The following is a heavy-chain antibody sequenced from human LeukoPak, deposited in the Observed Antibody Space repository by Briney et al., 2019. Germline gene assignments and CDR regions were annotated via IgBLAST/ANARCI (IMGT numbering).Heavy chain of an antibody. D-gene: IGHD5-24*01. V-gene: IGHV4-59*08. CDR3: ARGARAGYNLEPFDY. Sequence: SETLSLTCTVSGGSLSSYYWSWIRQPPGKGLEWIGYIYYSGSTKYNPSLKSRVTISVDTSKNQFSLKLSSVTAAGTAVYYCARGARAGYNLEPFDYWGQGTLVTVSS. J-gene: IGHJ4*02. CDR1: GGSLSSYY. CDR2: IYYSGST.